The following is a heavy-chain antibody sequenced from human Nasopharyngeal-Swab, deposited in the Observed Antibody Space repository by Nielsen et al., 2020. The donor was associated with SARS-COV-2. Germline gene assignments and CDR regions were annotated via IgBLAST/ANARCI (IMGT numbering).Heavy chain of an antibody. CDR1: GGSFSGYY. V-gene: IGHV4-34*01. CDR2: INHSGST. Sequence: SETLSLTCAVYGGSFSGYYWSWIRQPPGKGLEWIGEINHSGSTNYNPSLKSRATISVDTSKNQFSLKLSSVTAADTAVYYCARGVKSKGGSSGRDYWGQGTLVTVSS. D-gene: IGHD6-19*01. J-gene: IGHJ4*02. CDR3: ARGVKSKGGSSGRDY.